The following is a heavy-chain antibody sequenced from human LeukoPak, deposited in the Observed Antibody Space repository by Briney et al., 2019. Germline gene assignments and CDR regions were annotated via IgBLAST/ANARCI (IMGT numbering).Heavy chain of an antibody. D-gene: IGHD6-6*01. CDR1: GFTFSSYW. Sequence: GGSLRLSCAASGFTFSSYWMSWVRQAPGKGLEWVANIKQDGSEKYYVDSVKGRFTISRDNAKNSLYLRMNSLRAEDTAVYYCARGEQLVPVYNWFDPWGQGTLVTVSS. V-gene: IGHV3-7*01. CDR2: IKQDGSEK. CDR3: ARGEQLVPVYNWFDP. J-gene: IGHJ5*02.